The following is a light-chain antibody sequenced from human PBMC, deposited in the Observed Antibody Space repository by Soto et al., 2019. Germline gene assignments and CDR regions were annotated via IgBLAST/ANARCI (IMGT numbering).Light chain of an antibody. V-gene: IGKV4-1*01. CDR1: QSVLYSSNNKNY. Sequence: DIAMTQSPDSLAVSLGERATINCKSSQSVLYSSNNKNYLAWYQQKPGQPPKQLIYWASTRESGVPDRFSGSGSGTDFTLTISRLQAEYVAVYYCQQYYITPWTFGQGTKVEIK. CDR3: QQYYITPWT. J-gene: IGKJ1*01. CDR2: WAS.